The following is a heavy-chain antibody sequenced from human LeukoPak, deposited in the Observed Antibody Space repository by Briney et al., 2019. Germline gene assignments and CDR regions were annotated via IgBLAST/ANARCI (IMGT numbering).Heavy chain of an antibody. Sequence: QPGGSLRLSCAASGFTVITNDMTWVRQATGKGLEWVSVLYSDGNTKYADSVQGRFTISRDNSKNTLYLEMNSLSPDDTAVYYCARGVEPLAANTLAYWGQGTLVTVFS. CDR3: ARGVEPLAANTLAY. CDR1: GFTVITND. V-gene: IGHV3-53*01. D-gene: IGHD1-14*01. CDR2: LYSDGNT. J-gene: IGHJ4*02.